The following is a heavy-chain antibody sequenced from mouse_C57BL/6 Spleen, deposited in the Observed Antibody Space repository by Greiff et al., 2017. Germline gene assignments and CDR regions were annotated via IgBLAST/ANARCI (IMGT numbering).Heavy chain of an antibody. Sequence: EVQLQESGPELVKPGASVKIPCKASGYTFTDYNMDWVKQSHGKSLEWIGDINPNNGGTIYNQKFKGKATLTVDKSSSTAYMELRSLTSEDTAVXYCARITTVVAPAMDYWGQGTSVTVAS. D-gene: IGHD1-1*01. CDR1: GYTFTDYN. V-gene: IGHV1-18*01. CDR2: INPNNGGT. J-gene: IGHJ4*01. CDR3: ARITTVVAPAMDY.